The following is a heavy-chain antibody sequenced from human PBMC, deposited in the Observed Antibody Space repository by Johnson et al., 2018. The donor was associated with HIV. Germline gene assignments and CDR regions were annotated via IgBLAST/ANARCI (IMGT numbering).Heavy chain of an antibody. D-gene: IGHD1-26*01. CDR1: GFTFSSYA. J-gene: IGHJ3*01. CDR3: ARDQFRKGWDQLGVDVFDF. V-gene: IGHV3-30*04. CDR2: ISYDGSTK. Sequence: QVQLVESGGGLVQPGRSLRLSCAASGFTFSSYAMHWVRQAPGKGLEWVAVISYDGSTKYYADSVKGRFTISRDSAKNSLYLQMNSLRAEDTAVYYCARDQFRKGWDQLGVDVFDFWGQGTMVTVSS.